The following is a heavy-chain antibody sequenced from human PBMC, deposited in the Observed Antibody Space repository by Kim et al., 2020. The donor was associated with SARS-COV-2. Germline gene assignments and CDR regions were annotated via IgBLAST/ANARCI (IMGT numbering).Heavy chain of an antibody. CDR1: GYTFTNSA. CDR3: ARMGRCSGGTCLLNDY. J-gene: IGHJ4*02. D-gene: IGHD2-15*01. Sequence: ASVKVSCKASGYTFTNSAMNWVRQAPGHWLEWMGWIHTNTGKPTYAQGFTGRFVFSLDTSVSTAFLQISTLKTEDAAVYYCARMGRCSGGTCLLNDYWGQGTLVTVSS. CDR2: IHTNTGKP. V-gene: IGHV7-4-1*02.